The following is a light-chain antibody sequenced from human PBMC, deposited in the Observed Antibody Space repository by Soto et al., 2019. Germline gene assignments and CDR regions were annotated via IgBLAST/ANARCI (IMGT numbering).Light chain of an antibody. V-gene: IGKV3-15*01. CDR1: QSVTYN. Sequence: EINMTQSPATLSVSLGDSVTLSCRASQSVTYNLAWYQQRPGQAHRLLIYGASTRATGIPPRFSGRGSGTEFTLTITSLQSEELAVYYCQQYNDRLWTVGQGTKGDIK. CDR2: GAS. CDR3: QQYNDRLWT. J-gene: IGKJ1*01.